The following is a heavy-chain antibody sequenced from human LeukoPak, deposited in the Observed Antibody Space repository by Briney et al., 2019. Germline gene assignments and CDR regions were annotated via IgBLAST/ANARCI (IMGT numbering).Heavy chain of an antibody. J-gene: IGHJ6*03. Sequence: GASVKVSCKASGYTFTSYGISWVRQAPGQGLEWMGWISAYNGNTNYAQKLQGRVTMTTDTSTSTAYMELRSLRSDDTAVYYCARDGLTGYSSSWYGYCYYYMDVWGKGTTVTVSS. V-gene: IGHV1-18*01. CDR2: ISAYNGNT. CDR3: ARDGLTGYSSSWYGYCYYYMDV. CDR1: GYTFTSYG. D-gene: IGHD6-13*01.